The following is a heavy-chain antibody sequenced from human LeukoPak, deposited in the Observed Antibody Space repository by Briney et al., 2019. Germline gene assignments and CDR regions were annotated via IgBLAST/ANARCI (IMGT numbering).Heavy chain of an antibody. CDR2: ISLDGSNK. D-gene: IGHD3-3*01. CDR1: GFTFSNYG. Sequence: GGSLRLSCTAAGFTFSNYGMHWVRQPPGKGLEWVAVISLDGSNKYYADSVKSRFTISRDNSKNTLYLQMNSLRAEDTAVYYCARDSTIFGVVSAFDIWGQGTMVTVSS. V-gene: IGHV3-30*03. J-gene: IGHJ3*02. CDR3: ARDSTIFGVVSAFDI.